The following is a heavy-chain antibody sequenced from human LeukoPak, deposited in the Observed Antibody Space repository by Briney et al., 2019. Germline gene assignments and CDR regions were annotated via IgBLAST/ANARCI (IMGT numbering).Heavy chain of an antibody. J-gene: IGHJ3*02. Sequence: GASVKVSCKASGGTFSSYAISWVRQAPGQGLEWMGGIIPIFGTANYAQKFQGRVTITTDESMSTAYMELSSLRSEDTAVYYCASQYSGSYYDAFDIWGQGTMVTVSS. V-gene: IGHV1-69*05. CDR2: IIPIFGTA. D-gene: IGHD1-26*01. CDR3: ASQYSGSYYDAFDI. CDR1: GGTFSSYA.